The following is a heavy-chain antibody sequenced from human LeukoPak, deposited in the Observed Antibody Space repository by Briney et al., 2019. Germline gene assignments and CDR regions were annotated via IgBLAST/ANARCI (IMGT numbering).Heavy chain of an antibody. CDR1: GGSSSSSNW. J-gene: IGHJ4*02. CDR3: ARVSAAVAGPSLDY. Sequence: SETLSLTCAVSGGSSSSSNWWSWVRQPPGKGQEWIGEIYHSGSTNYNPSLKSRVTISVDKSKNQFSLKLSSVTAADTAVYYCARVSAAVAGPSLDYWGQGTLVTVSS. CDR2: IYHSGST. D-gene: IGHD6-19*01. V-gene: IGHV4-4*02.